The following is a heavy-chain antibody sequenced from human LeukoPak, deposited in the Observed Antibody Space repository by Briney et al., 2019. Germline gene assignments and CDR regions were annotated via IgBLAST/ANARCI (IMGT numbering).Heavy chain of an antibody. Sequence: PGGSLRLSCAASGFTFSSYAMSWVRQAPGKGLEWVSAISGSGGSTYYADSVKGRFTISRDNSKNTLYLQMNSLRAEDTAAYYCAKSDHSNYYDSIPYDYWGQGTLVTVSP. V-gene: IGHV3-23*01. D-gene: IGHD3-22*01. CDR2: ISGSGGST. CDR3: AKSDHSNYYDSIPYDY. J-gene: IGHJ4*02. CDR1: GFTFSSYA.